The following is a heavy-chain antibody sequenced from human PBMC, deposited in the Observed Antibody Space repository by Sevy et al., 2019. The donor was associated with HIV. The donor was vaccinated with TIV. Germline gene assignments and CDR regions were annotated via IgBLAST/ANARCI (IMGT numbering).Heavy chain of an antibody. J-gene: IGHJ5*02. V-gene: IGHV3-11*01. Sequence: GGSLRLSCAASGFTFSDYYVGWFRQAPGKGLEWVSYISSSGALVFYADSVEGRFTISRDNAKNSLFLQMNSLRAEDTAIYYCARAGDDYCTESDCNKNWFDPWGQGTLVTVSS. CDR1: GFTFSDYY. D-gene: IGHD2-8*02. CDR3: ARAGDDYCTESDCNKNWFDP. CDR2: ISSSGALV.